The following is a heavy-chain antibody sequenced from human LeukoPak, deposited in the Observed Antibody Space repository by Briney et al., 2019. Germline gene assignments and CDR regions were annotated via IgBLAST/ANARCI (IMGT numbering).Heavy chain of an antibody. Sequence: SETLSLTCTVSGGSISSSDYYWGWIRQPPGRGLEWIGTIYYSGSTSYNPSLKSRVTISLDTSKNQFSLKLSSVTAADTAVYYCARSYSSSSHYYFDYWGQGTLVIVSS. V-gene: IGHV4-39*07. D-gene: IGHD6-6*01. CDR3: ARSYSSSSHYYFDY. J-gene: IGHJ4*02. CDR2: IYYSGST. CDR1: GGSISSSDYY.